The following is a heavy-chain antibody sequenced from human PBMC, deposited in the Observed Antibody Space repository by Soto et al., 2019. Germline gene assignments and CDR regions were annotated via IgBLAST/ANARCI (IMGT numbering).Heavy chain of an antibody. CDR3: ARDTLPALGYCSSTSCYPVYGMDV. V-gene: IGHV6-1*01. CDR2: TYYRSKWYN. J-gene: IGHJ6*02. Sequence: SQTQSLTDDSCGDRVCSNSAAWNCIRQSPSRGLEWLGRTYYRSKWYNDYAVSVKSRITINPGTSKNQFSLQLNSVTPEDTAVYYCARDTLPALGYCSSTSCYPVYGMDVWGQGTTVTVSS. CDR1: GDRVCSNSAA. D-gene: IGHD2-2*01.